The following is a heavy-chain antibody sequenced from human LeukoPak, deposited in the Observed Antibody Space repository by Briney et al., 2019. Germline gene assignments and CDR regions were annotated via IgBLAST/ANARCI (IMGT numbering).Heavy chain of an antibody. D-gene: IGHD3-22*01. J-gene: IGHJ6*03. CDR2: INPNSGGT. CDR3: ARGLLRGDYYDSSGYYPYYYYYYMDV. Sequence: ASVKVSCKASGYTFTGYYMHWVRQAPGQGLEWMGWINPNSGGTNYAQKFQGRVTMTRDTSISTAYMELSRLRSDDTAVYYCARGLLRGDYYDSSGYYPYYYYYYMDVWGKGTTVTVSS. CDR1: GYTFTGYY. V-gene: IGHV1-2*02.